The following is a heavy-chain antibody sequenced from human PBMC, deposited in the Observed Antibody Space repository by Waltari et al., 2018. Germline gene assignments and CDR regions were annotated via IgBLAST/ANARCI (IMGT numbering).Heavy chain of an antibody. CDR2: INPNSGGT. CDR3: ARGPFLVGTVTYVFGY. V-gene: IGHV1-2*02. CDR1: GYTFTGYY. J-gene: IGHJ4*02. Sequence: QVQLVQSGAEVKKPGASVKVSCKASGYTFTGYYMHWVPPAPGQGLEWMGWINPNSGGTNYAQKFQGRVTMTRDTSISTAYMELSRLRSDDTAVYYCARGPFLVGTVTYVFGYWGQGTLVTVSS. D-gene: IGHD1-26*01.